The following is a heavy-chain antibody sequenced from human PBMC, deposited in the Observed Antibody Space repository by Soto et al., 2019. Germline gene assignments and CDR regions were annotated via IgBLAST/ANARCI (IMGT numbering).Heavy chain of an antibody. Sequence: GGSLRLSCAASGFTVSSNHMNWVRQAPGKGLEWVSVIFSGGTTYYADSVKGRFTISRDNSKNTLYLQMNSLRAEDTAVYYCARGGCSGGSCYSNYYYYMDVWGKGTTVTVSS. CDR2: IFSGGTT. V-gene: IGHV3-66*01. J-gene: IGHJ6*03. CDR3: ARGGCSGGSCYSNYYYYMDV. D-gene: IGHD2-15*01. CDR1: GFTVSSNH.